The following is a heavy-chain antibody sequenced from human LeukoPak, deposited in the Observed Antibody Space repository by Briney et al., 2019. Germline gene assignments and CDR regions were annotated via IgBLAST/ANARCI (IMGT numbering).Heavy chain of an antibody. V-gene: IGHV1-18*01. D-gene: IGHD6-13*01. J-gene: IGHJ4*02. CDR1: GYTFTSYG. Sequence: ASGKVSCKASGYTFTSYGISWVRQAPGQGLEWMGWISAYNGDTNYAQKLQGRVTMTTDTSTSTAYMELRSVRSDDTAVYYCARRDFGASGSWLDYWGQGTLVTVSS. CDR3: ARRDFGASGSWLDY. CDR2: ISAYNGDT.